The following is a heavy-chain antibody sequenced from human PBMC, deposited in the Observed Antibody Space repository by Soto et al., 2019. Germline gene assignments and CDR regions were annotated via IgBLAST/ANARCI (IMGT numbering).Heavy chain of an antibody. CDR3: VRLVGSL. D-gene: IGHD1-26*01. Sequence: GASVKVSCKASGYTFTGYRIHWVRQAPGQGLEWMGWINPNSGDTKQIEKFQGRVTMTRDTSISTAYMELSSLNSDDTAVYHCVRLVGSLWGQGTLVTVSS. CDR2: INPNSGDT. V-gene: IGHV1-2*02. J-gene: IGHJ4*02. CDR1: GYTFTGYR.